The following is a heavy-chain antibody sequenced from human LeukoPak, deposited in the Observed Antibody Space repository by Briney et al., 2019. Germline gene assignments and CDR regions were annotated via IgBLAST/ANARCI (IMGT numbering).Heavy chain of an antibody. Sequence: GGSLRLSCAASGFTVSSNYMSWVRQAPGKGLEWVSVIYSGGSTYYADSVKGRFTISRDNAKESLYLRMSSLRDEDTAVYYCVFPYWQDLDHWGQGTLVTVSS. J-gene: IGHJ4*02. CDR2: IYSGGST. CDR3: VFPYWQDLDH. V-gene: IGHV3-53*01. D-gene: IGHD2-15*01. CDR1: GFTVSSNY.